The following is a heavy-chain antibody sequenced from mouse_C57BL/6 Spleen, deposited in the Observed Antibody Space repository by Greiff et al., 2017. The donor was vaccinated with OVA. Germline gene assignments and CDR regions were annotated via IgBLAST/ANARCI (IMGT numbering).Heavy chain of an antibody. CDR3: ARTYYYGSSLFDY. CDR2: INPGSGGT. Sequence: QVQLQQSGAELVRPGTSVKVSCKASGYAFTNYLIEWVKQRPGQGLEWIGVINPGSGGTNYNEKFKGKATLTADKSSSTAYMQLSSLTSEDSAVYFCARTYYYGSSLFDYWGQGTTLTVSS. CDR1: GYAFTNYL. J-gene: IGHJ2*01. D-gene: IGHD1-1*01. V-gene: IGHV1-54*01.